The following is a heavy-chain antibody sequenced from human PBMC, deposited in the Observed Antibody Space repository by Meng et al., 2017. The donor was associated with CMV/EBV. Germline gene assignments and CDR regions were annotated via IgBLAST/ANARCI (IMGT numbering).Heavy chain of an antibody. J-gene: IGHJ6*02. CDR3: AREPGHYCSSTSCLLWYYYYGMDV. Sequence: GESLKISCAASGFTFSSYEMNWVRQAPGKGLEWVSYISSSGSTIYYADSVKGRFTISRDNAKNSLYLQMNSLRAEDTAVYYCAREPGHYCSSTSCLLWYYYYGMDVWGQGTTVTVSS. CDR1: GFTFSSYE. CDR2: ISSSGSTI. V-gene: IGHV3-48*03. D-gene: IGHD2-2*01.